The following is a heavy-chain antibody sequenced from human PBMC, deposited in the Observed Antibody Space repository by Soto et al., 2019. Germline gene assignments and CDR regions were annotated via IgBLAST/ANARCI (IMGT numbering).Heavy chain of an antibody. CDR1: GYTFTSYA. V-gene: IGHV1-3*01. Sequence: ASVKVSCKASGYTFTSYAMHWVRQAPGQRLKWMGWINAGNGNTKYSQKFQGRVTITRDTSASTAYMELSSLRSEDTAVYYCARDGYYYDSSGYMSPYYFDYWGQGTLVTVSS. CDR3: ARDGYYYDSSGYMSPYYFDY. CDR2: INAGNGNT. J-gene: IGHJ4*02. D-gene: IGHD3-22*01.